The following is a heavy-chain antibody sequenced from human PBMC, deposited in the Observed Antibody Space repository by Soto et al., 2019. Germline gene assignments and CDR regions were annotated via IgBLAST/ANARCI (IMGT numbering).Heavy chain of an antibody. J-gene: IGHJ4*02. D-gene: IGHD4-17*01. CDR2: IWYAGSNK. Sequence: QVQLVESGGGVVQPGRSLRLSCAASGFTFSPYGIHWVRQAPGKGLEWVAVIWYAGSNKYYADSVKGRFTISRDNSKNTLYLQMNSLRAEDTAVYYCARGTVHFDYWGQGTLVTVSS. CDR1: GFTFSPYG. V-gene: IGHV3-33*01. CDR3: ARGTVHFDY.